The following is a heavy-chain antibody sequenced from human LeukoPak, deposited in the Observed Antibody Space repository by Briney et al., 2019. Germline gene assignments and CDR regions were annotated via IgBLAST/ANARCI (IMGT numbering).Heavy chain of an antibody. CDR3: ARDAWFGAGRTFAY. V-gene: IGHV4-38-2*02. CDR1: GYSISSGYY. Sequence: PSETLSLTCTVSGYSISSGYYWGWIRQPPGKGLEWIGSIFHSGSTYYNPSLKSRVTISVDTSKNHFSLKLSSVTAADTAVYYCARDAWFGAGRTFAYWGQGTLVTVSS. D-gene: IGHD3-10*01. J-gene: IGHJ4*02. CDR2: IFHSGST.